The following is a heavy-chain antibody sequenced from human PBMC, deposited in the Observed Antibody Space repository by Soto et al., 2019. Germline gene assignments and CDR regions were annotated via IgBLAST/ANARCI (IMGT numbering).Heavy chain of an antibody. CDR2: IYYSGST. CDR3: ARLEIYYYYGMDV. D-gene: IGHD3-3*01. V-gene: IGHV4-39*01. Sequence: QLQLQESGPGLVKPSETLSLTCTVSGGSISSSSYYWGWIRQPPGKGLEWIGSIYYSGSTYYNPSLKSRVTISVDTSKNQFSLKLSSVTAADTAVYYCARLEIYYYYGMDVWGQGTTVTVSS. CDR1: GGSISSSSYY. J-gene: IGHJ6*02.